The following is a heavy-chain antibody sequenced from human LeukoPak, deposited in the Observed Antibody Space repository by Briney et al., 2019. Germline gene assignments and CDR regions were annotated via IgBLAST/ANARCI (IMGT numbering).Heavy chain of an antibody. CDR1: LYTFTGYY. D-gene: IGHD2-2*02. J-gene: IGHJ4*02. CDR3: ARGDLVVVPGAIPLTDY. Sequence: ASVKVSCKASLYTFTGYYIHWVRQAPGQGVEWMGWINPNIGGTNYAQKFQGSVTMTRDTSISTAYMELSRLRSDDTAVYYCARGDLVVVPGAIPLTDYWGQGTLVTVSS. V-gene: IGHV1-2*02. CDR2: INPNIGGT.